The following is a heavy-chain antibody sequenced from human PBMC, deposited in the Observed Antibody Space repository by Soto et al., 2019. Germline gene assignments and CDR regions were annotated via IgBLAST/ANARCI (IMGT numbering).Heavy chain of an antibody. CDR2: IFHSGST. CDR3: ARRIYGDWYFDL. CDR1: GASISSTNW. D-gene: IGHD3-16*01. J-gene: IGHJ2*01. V-gene: IGHV4-4*02. Sequence: QVQLQESSPGLVKPSGTLSLTCAVSGASISSTNWWSWVRQSPGKGLEWIGEIFHSGSTKSNPSLNSRVTRSLDASNNQFSLNLSSVTAADMAVYYCARRIYGDWYFDLWGRGTLVTVSS.